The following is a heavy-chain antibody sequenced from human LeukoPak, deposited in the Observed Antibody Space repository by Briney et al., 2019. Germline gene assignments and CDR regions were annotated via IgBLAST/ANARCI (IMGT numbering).Heavy chain of an antibody. V-gene: IGHV3-23*01. CDR2: ISGSGGST. J-gene: IGHJ4*02. Sequence: GGTLRLSCAASGFTFSSYAMSWVRQAPGKGLEWVSAISGSGGSTYYADSVKGRFTISRDNSKNTLYLQMNRLRPEDTAIYSCAKLTPPFIAVAAIDYWGQGTLVTVSS. CDR3: AKLTPPFIAVAAIDY. CDR1: GFTFSSYA. D-gene: IGHD6-19*01.